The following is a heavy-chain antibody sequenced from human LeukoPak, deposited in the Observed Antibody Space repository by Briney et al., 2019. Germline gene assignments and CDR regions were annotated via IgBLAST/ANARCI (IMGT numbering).Heavy chain of an antibody. CDR2: ISSSGGTT. J-gene: IGHJ6*02. V-gene: IGHV3-23*01. CDR3: AKVGGSYPYYYGMDV. Sequence: PGGSLRLSCAASGFTFSNYAMSCVRQAPGKGLEWVSFISSSGGTTYSADSVKGRFTVSRDNSKNTLSLQLNSLRADDTAVYYCAKVGGSYPYYYGMDVWGQGTTVTVSS. CDR1: GFTFSNYA. D-gene: IGHD1-26*01.